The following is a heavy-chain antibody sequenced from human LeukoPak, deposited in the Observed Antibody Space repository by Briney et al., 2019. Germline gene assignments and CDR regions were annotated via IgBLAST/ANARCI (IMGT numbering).Heavy chain of an antibody. CDR2: IIPILGIA. D-gene: IGHD6-19*01. V-gene: IGHV1-69*04. CDR3: ARVQPYSIGWSLFVY. J-gene: IGHJ4*02. Sequence: SVTDTCKAAGGTLLNYLMHSVRQAPGQGLEWMGRIIPILGIANYAQKFQGRVTITADKSTSTAYMELSSLRSEDTAVYYCARVQPYSIGWSLFVYCGQGTLVTVSS. CDR1: GGTLLNYL.